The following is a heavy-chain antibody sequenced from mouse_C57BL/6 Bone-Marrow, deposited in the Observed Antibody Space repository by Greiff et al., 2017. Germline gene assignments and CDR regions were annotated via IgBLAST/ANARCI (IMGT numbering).Heavy chain of an antibody. CDR3: AREGGGKYWYFDV. J-gene: IGHJ1*03. Sequence: VQLQQSGAELVRPGTSLKMSCTASGYTFTNYWIGWANQRPGHGLEWIGDIYPGGGYTNYNEKFKGKVTLTGDKSSSTAYLQFSSLTSEDSAIYYCAREGGGKYWYFDVWGTGTTVTVSS. D-gene: IGHD1-1*02. CDR2: IYPGGGYT. CDR1: GYTFTNYW. V-gene: IGHV1-63*01.